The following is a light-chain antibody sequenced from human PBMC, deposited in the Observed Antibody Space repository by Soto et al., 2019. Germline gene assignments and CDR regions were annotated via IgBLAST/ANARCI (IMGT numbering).Light chain of an antibody. J-gene: IGKJ1*01. CDR3: LQHSNYPRT. CDR2: AAS. Sequence: AIQMTQSPSSLSASVGERGTITCRASQGIRNHLGSYQQHPLKAPTLLIYAASSLQTDLPSRFIGSVSSTDFTLTIPILHLSYFATYYCLQHSNYPRTFGQGTKV. V-gene: IGKV1-6*01. CDR1: QGIRNH.